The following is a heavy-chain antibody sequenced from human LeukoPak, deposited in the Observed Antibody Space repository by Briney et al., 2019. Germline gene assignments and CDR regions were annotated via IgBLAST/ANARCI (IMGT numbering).Heavy chain of an antibody. CDR2: IVVGSGNT. V-gene: IGHV1-58*01. Sequence: ASVKVSCKASGFTFTSSAVQWVRQARGQRLEWIGWIVVGSGNTNYAQEFQERVTITRDMSTSTAYMELSSLRSEDTAVYYCAAASWYYDSSGYYPPYWGQGTLVTVSS. D-gene: IGHD3-22*01. J-gene: IGHJ4*02. CDR1: GFTFTSSA. CDR3: AAASWYYDSSGYYPPY.